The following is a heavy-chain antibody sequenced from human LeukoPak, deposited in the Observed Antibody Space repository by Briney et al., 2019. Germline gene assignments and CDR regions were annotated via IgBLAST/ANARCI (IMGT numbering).Heavy chain of an antibody. J-gene: IGHJ4*02. V-gene: IGHV3-23*01. CDR1: GFTFSHYA. CDR2: INTGGSA. D-gene: IGHD3-10*01. CDR3: AKVPRGHYFDY. Sequence: GGSLRLSCAASGFTFSHYAVSWVRQAPGKGLEWVSSINTGGSAYYADSVKGRFTISRDNSMNTLYLQMNSLRAEDAAVYYCAKVPRGHYFDYWGQGTLVTVSS.